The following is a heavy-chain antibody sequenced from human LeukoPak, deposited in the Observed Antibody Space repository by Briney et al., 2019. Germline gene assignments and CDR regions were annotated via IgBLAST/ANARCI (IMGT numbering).Heavy chain of an antibody. CDR3: ARLGNAGYCSSTSCYVFDY. CDR2: IYYSGST. V-gene: IGHV4-59*08. D-gene: IGHD2-2*01. Sequence: PSETLSLTCTVSGGSISSYYWSWIRQPPGKGLEWIGYIYYSGSTNYNPSLKSRVTISVDTSKNQFSLKLSSVTAADTAVYYCARLGNAGYCSSTSCYVFDYWGQGTLVTVSS. J-gene: IGHJ4*02. CDR1: GGSISSYY.